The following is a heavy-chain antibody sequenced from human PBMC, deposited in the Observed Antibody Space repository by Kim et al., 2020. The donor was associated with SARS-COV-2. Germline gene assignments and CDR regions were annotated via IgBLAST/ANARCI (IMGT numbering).Heavy chain of an antibody. J-gene: IGHJ3*02. D-gene: IGHD6-19*01. Sequence: GGSLRLSCVASGFTFSSYTMNWVRQAPGKGLEWVSSITSTSSFKYYADSLKGRFTISRDNAKNSPYLQMDSLRVEDTAVYYCVRGSGWYPHDAFDIWGQGTMVTVSS. CDR1: GFTFSSYT. V-gene: IGHV3-21*06. CDR2: ITSTSSFK. CDR3: VRGSGWYPHDAFDI.